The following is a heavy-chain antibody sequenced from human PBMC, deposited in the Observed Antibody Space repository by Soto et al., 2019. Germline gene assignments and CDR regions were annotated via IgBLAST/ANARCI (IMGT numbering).Heavy chain of an antibody. CDR2: INPATGAA. J-gene: IGHJ3*02. D-gene: IGHD3-3*01. V-gene: IGHV1-2*02. Sequence: QLHLVQSGAVVKKPGASVTVSCSASGYPVTAYYMHWVRQAPGRGLEWMGGINPATGAAKYTQTFQGRVTMTRDTSTSTVFRELSGRTSEDTAVFYWAGGGGVGVAGSAAFDMWGQGTLVTVSS. CDR3: AGGGGVGVAGSAAFDM. CDR1: GYPVTAYY.